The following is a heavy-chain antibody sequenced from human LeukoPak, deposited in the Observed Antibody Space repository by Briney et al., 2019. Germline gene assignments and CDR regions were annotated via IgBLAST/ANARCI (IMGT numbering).Heavy chain of an antibody. CDR2: INHSGST. CDR3: ARTRGYCLPYQTFDY. D-gene: IGHD2-8*02. CDR1: GGSFSGYY. J-gene: IGHJ4*02. Sequence: PSETLSLTCAVYGGSFSGYYWSWIRQPPGKGLEWIGEINHSGSTNYNPSLKSRVTISVDTSKNQSSLKLSSVTAADTAVYYCARTRGYCLPYQTFDYWGQGTLVTVSS. V-gene: IGHV4-34*01.